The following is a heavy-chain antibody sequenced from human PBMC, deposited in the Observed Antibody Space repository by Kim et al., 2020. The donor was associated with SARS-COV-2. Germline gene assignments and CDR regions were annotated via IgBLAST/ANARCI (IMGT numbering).Heavy chain of an antibody. CDR3: ARDGGKDDSSGFVAFDS. Sequence: LTSRVTISVDTSKNQLSLRLSSVTAADTAVYYCARDGGKDDSSGFVAFDSWGQGTMVTVSS. D-gene: IGHD3-22*01. J-gene: IGHJ3*02. V-gene: IGHV4-31*02.